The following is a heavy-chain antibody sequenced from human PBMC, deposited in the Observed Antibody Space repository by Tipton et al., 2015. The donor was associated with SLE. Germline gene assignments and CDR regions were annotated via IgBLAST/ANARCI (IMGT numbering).Heavy chain of an antibody. D-gene: IGHD2-15*01. CDR2: IKQDGSEK. CDR3: AEGGNPFDY. V-gene: IGHV3-7*01. Sequence: SLRLSCAASGFTFSSYWMSWVRQAPGKGLEWVANIKQDGSEKYYVDSVKGRFTISRDNSNNTLYLQMNSLRAEDTAGYYCAEGGNPFDYWGQGSLVSVSS. CDR1: GFTFSSYW. J-gene: IGHJ4*02.